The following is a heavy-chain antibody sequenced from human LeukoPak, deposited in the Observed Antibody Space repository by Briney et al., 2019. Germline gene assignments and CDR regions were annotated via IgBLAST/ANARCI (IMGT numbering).Heavy chain of an antibody. D-gene: IGHD6-13*01. CDR3: AKDAPIAAAGTNWFDH. CDR2: ISGSGGSK. V-gene: IGHV3-23*01. CDR1: GVTFSSYA. J-gene: IGHJ5*02. Sequence: PGGSLRLSCAASGVTFSSYAMSWVRQAPGKGLEWVSAISGSGGSKYYADSVKGRFTISRDNSKNTLYLQMNSLRAEDTAVYYCAKDAPIAAAGTNWFDHWGQGTLVTVSS.